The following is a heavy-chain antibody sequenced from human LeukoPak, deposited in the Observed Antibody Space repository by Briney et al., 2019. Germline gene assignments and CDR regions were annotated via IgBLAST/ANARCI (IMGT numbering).Heavy chain of an antibody. Sequence: KPGGSLRLSCAASGFTFSDYYMSWIRQAPGKGLEWVSYISSSGSTIYYADSVKGRFSISRDNAKNSLYLQMNSLRAEYAAVYYWAIVGGMVRVWDWFYPWVQGTLVTVSS. CDR2: ISSSGSTI. CDR3: AIVGGMVRVWDWFYP. J-gene: IGHJ5*02. V-gene: IGHV3-11*04. CDR1: GFTFSDYY. D-gene: IGHD3-10*01.